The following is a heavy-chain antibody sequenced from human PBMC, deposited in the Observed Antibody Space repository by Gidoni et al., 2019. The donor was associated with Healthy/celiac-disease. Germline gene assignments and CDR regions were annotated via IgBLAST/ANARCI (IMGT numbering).Heavy chain of an antibody. CDR1: GFTVSSNY. D-gene: IGHD3-10*01. Sequence: EVQLVESVGGLVQPGGSLRLSCAAAGFTVSSNYMSWVLQAPGKGLEWVSVIYSGGSTYYADSVKGRFTSSRDNSKNTLYLQMNSLRAEYTAVYYCARGGFAPGSGYYYGMDVWGQGTTVTVSS. J-gene: IGHJ6*02. CDR3: ARGGFAPGSGYYYGMDV. CDR2: IYSGGST. V-gene: IGHV3-66*01.